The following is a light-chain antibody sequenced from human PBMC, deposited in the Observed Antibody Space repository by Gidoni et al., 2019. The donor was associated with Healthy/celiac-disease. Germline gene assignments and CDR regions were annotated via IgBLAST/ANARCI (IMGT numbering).Light chain of an antibody. V-gene: IGKV1-5*03. CDR2: KAS. J-gene: IGKJ1*01. CDR3: QQYNSIAWT. Sequence: IQLTHPPSTLSASVGDRVTITCRASQSISSWLAWDQQKPGKAPKLLIDKASSVESGVPSRFSGRGSGTQFTRTISSLQPDDCATYYCQQYNSIAWTFGQGTKVEIK. CDR1: QSISSW.